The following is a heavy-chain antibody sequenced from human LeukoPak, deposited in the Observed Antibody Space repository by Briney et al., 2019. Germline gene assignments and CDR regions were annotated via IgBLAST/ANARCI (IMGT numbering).Heavy chain of an antibody. CDR1: GGTFSSYA. V-gene: IGHV1-2*02. CDR3: ARETVASVLMVYAIALYY. CDR2: INPNSGGT. Sequence: ASVKVSCKASGGTFSSYAISWVRQAPGQGLEWMGWINPNSGGTNYAQKFQGRVTMTRDTSISTAYMELSRLRSDDTAVYYCARETVASVLMVYAIALYYWVQGTLVTVSS. D-gene: IGHD2-8*01. J-gene: IGHJ4*02.